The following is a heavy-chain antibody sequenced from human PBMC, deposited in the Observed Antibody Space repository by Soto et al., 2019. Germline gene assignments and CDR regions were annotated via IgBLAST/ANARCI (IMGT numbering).Heavy chain of an antibody. D-gene: IGHD3-22*01. J-gene: IGHJ4*02. CDR2: IYWNDDS. V-gene: IGHV2-5*01. CDR1: GFSFTTRGVG. Sequence: PTQTLTLTCSFSGFSFTTRGVGVGWIRQPPGKALEWLGLIYWNDDSSYDPSLRSRLTITKDTSKNRVVLTMTNVDPVDTATCYCAHSFDSSGSPWFFDYWGQGTLVTVYS. CDR3: AHSFDSSGSPWFFDY.